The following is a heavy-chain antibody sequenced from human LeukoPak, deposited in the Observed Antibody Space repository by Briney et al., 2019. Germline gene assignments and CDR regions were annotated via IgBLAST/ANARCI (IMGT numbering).Heavy chain of an antibody. CDR2: IYYSGST. Sequence: PSETLSLTCTVSGGSISSSSYYWGWIRQPPGKGLEWIGSIYYSGSTYYNPSLKSRVTISVDTSKSQSSLRLSSVTAADTAVYYCARGGYCSSTSCYYYYYMDVWGKGTTVTVSS. CDR1: GGSISSSSYY. CDR3: ARGGYCSSTSCYYYYYMDV. D-gene: IGHD2-2*01. J-gene: IGHJ6*03. V-gene: IGHV4-39*01.